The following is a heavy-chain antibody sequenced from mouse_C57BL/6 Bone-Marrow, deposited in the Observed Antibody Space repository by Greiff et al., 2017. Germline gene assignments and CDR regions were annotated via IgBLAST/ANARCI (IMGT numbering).Heavy chain of an antibody. V-gene: IGHV6-6*01. D-gene: IGHD1-1*01. CDR1: GFTFSDAW. CDR2: IRNKANNHAT. Sequence: EVKLEESGGGLVQPGGSMKLSCAASGFTFSDAWMDWVRQSPEKGLEWVAEIRNKANNHATYYAESVKGRFTISRDDSKSRVYLQMNSLRAEDTGSDYCARGTAVVSFDYWGQGTTLTVSS. CDR3: ARGTAVVSFDY. J-gene: IGHJ2*01.